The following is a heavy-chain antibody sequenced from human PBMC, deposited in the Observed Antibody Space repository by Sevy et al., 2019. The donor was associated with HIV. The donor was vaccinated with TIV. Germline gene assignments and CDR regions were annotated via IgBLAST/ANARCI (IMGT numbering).Heavy chain of an antibody. CDR1: GYTFTSYD. V-gene: IGHV1-8*01. CDR3: ASSSAHYYYYGMDV. Sequence: ASVKVSCKASGYTFTSYDINWVRQATGQGLEWMGWMNPNSGNTGYAQKFQGRVTMTRNTSISTAYMELSSLRSEDTAMYYCASSSAHYYYYGMDVWGQGTTVTVSS. J-gene: IGHJ6*02. CDR2: MNPNSGNT. D-gene: IGHD3-3*01.